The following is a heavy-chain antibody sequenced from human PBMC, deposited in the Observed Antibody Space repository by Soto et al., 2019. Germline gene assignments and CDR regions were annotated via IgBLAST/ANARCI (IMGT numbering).Heavy chain of an antibody. J-gene: IGHJ6*02. CDR2: INSDGSGT. D-gene: IGHD2-15*01. CDR1: GFDFSNSW. CDR3: AKDTAYAMDV. V-gene: IGHV3-74*01. Sequence: PGGSLRLSCAASGFDFSNSWIHWVRQGPGKGLVWVSHINSDGSGTTYADSVKGRFTISRDNAKNTVHLQMNSLRAEDTAVYYCAKDTAYAMDVWGQGTTVTVSS.